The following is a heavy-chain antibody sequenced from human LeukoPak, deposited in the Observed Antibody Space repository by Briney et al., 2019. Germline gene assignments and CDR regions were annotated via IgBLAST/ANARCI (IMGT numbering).Heavy chain of an antibody. J-gene: IGHJ4*02. CDR2: IYTSGTT. V-gene: IGHV4-61*02. CDR3: ATFNWNAPGY. D-gene: IGHD1-20*01. Sequence: PSQTLSLTCTVSGASLSSGSYFWSWIRQPAGRGLEWIGRIYTSGTTNYNPPLKSRVTISVDTSKNQFFLKLSSVTAADTAVYYCATFNWNAPGYWGQGTLVTVSS. CDR1: GASLSSGSYF.